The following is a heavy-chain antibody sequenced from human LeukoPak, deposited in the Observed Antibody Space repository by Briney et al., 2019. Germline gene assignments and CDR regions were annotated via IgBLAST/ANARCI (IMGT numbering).Heavy chain of an antibody. CDR3: AKETPSGSSPWDFDY. V-gene: IGHV3-23*01. CDR2: ISGSGGST. D-gene: IGHD1-26*01. CDR1: GFTFSSFW. Sequence: PGGSLRLSCAASGFTFSSFWMSWVRQAPGKGLEWVSAISGSGGSTYYADSVKGRFTISRDSSKNTLYLQMNSLRAEDTAVYYCAKETPSGSSPWDFDYWGQGTLVTVSS. J-gene: IGHJ4*02.